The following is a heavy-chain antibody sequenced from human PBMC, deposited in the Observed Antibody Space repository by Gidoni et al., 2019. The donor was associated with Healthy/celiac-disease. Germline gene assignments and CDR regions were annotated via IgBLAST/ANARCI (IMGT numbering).Heavy chain of an antibody. D-gene: IGHD3-3*01. CDR2: FDPEDGET. CDR3: ATEQGYDFWSGYFFGFDP. CDR1: GYTLTEFS. J-gene: IGHJ5*02. Sequence: QVQLVQSGAEVKKPGASVKVSCTVSGYTLTEFSMHWVGQAPGKGLEWMGGFDPEDGETIYAQKFQGRVTMTEDTSTDTAYMELSSLRSEDTAVYYCATEQGYDFWSGYFFGFDPWGQGTLVTVSS. V-gene: IGHV1-24*01.